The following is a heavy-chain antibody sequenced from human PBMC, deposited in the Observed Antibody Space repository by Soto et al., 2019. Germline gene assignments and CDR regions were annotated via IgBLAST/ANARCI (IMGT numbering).Heavy chain of an antibody. V-gene: IGHV1-69*01. CDR1: GGTFSSYA. CDR2: IIPIFGTT. CDR3: ARDPKGSGWYGSNYYYYGMDV. D-gene: IGHD6-19*01. J-gene: IGHJ6*02. Sequence: QVQLVQSGAEVKKPGSSVKVSCKASGGTFSSYAISWVRQAPGQGLEWMGGIIPIFGTTNYAQKFQGRVMIMADESTSTAYMELSSLRSEDTAVYYCARDPKGSGWYGSNYYYYGMDVWGQGTTVTVSS.